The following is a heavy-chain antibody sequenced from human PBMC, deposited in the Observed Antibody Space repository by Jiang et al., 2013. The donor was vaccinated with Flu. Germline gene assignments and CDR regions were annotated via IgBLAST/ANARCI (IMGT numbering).Heavy chain of an antibody. J-gene: IGHJ6*02. CDR1: GGSISSSNW. CDR2: IYHSGST. V-gene: IGHV4-4*02. CDR3: ARVVPETILEDYGDYVGWGYYGMDV. D-gene: IGHD4-17*01. Sequence: GSGLVKPSGTLSLTCAVSGGSISSSNWWSWVXQPPGKGLEWIGEIYHSGSTNYNPSLKSRVTISVDKSKNQFSLKLSSVTAADTAVYYCARVVPETILEDYGDYVGWGYYGMDVWGRRDHG.